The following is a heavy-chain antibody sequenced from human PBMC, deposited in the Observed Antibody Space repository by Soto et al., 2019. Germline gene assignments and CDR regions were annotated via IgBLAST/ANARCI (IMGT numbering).Heavy chain of an antibody. V-gene: IGHV1-69*06. D-gene: IGHD2-15*01. CDR3: ARRHSGGFFRFFDS. CDR1: GGSLSTNP. J-gene: IGHJ4*02. CDR2: TGSGTGPG. Sequence: QVQLVQSGTEVKKPGSSVKVSCKASGGSLSTNPISLVRQAPGQGLEWMGGTGSGTGPGNHAQKFQGRLTVTANKSTSTDYMELNNLSSEDTAVYYCARRHSGGFFRFFDSWGQGTLVTVSS.